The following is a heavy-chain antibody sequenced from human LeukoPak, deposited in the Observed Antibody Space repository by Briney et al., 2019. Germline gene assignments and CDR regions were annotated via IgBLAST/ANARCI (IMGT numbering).Heavy chain of an antibody. V-gene: IGHV3-7*01. J-gene: IGHJ4*02. CDR3: ARYCSGGSCYDY. Sequence: QPGGSLRLSCAASGFTFSSYWVSWVRQAPGKGLEWVANIKQDGSEKYYVDSVKGRFTISRDNAKNSLYLQMSSLRAEDTAVYYCARYCSGGSCYDYWGQGTLVTVSS. CDR2: IKQDGSEK. D-gene: IGHD2-15*01. CDR1: GFTFSSYW.